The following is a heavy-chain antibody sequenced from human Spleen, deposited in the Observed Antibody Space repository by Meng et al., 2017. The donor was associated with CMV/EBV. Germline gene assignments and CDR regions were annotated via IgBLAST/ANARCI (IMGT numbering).Heavy chain of an antibody. J-gene: IGHJ4*02. CDR2: TYYRSKWSN. CDR3: VRDQYNSGWYSLDF. Sequence: VSSNSAAWNWIRQSPSRGLEWLGRTYYRSKWSNDYALSVRGRITISPDTSKNQVSLQLNSVTPEDTAVYYCVRDQYNSGWYSLDFWGQGTLVTVSS. V-gene: IGHV6-1*01. CDR1: VSSNSAA. D-gene: IGHD6-19*01.